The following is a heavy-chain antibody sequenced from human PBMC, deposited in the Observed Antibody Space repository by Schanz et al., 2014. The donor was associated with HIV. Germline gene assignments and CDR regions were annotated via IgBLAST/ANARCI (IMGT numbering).Heavy chain of an antibody. D-gene: IGHD3-9*01. CDR2: IWYDGSNK. J-gene: IGHJ4*02. Sequence: QVQLVESGGGVVQPGRSLRLSCAASGFTFSSYGMHWVRQAPGKGLEWVAVIWYDGSNKYYADSVKGRFTISRDNSKNTLYLQMNSLRAEDTAVYYCAKSSGWLYAHFDYWGQGTLVTVSS. CDR3: AKSSGWLYAHFDY. V-gene: IGHV3-33*06. CDR1: GFTFSSYG.